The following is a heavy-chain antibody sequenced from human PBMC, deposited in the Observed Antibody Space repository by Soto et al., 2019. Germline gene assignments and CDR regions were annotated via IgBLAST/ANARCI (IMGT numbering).Heavy chain of an antibody. V-gene: IGHV3-23*01. CDR3: TSHQIAICDY. J-gene: IGHJ4*02. Sequence: VQLQESGGGLVQPGGSLRLSCAASGFDFSSFDMSWVRQAPGKGLEWVSAISATGRYKPYRDSVRGRFTISRDNLRNTVDLQMNSLRPEDTAIYYCTSHQIAICDYWGRGTLVTVSS. D-gene: IGHD2-2*01. CDR2: ISATGRYK. CDR1: GFDFSSFD.